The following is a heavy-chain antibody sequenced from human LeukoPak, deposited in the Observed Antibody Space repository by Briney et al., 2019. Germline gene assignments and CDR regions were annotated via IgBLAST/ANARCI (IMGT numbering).Heavy chain of an antibody. D-gene: IGHD5-18*01. CDR2: ISYDGSNK. Sequence: PGGSLRLSCAASGFTFSSYAMHWVRQAPGKGLEWVAVISYDGSNKYYADSVKGRFTISRDNSKNTLYLQMNSLRAEDTAVYYCARDGVDTAMAENYGMDVWGQGTTVTVSS. J-gene: IGHJ6*02. CDR3: ARDGVDTAMAENYGMDV. V-gene: IGHV3-30-3*01. CDR1: GFTFSSYA.